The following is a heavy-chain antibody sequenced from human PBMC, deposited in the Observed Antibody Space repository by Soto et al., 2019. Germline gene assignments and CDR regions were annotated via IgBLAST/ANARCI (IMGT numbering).Heavy chain of an antibody. V-gene: IGHV3-33*01. D-gene: IGHD3-10*01. CDR3: ARGQSEKELRYGSGCYRPLDY. CDR2: IWYDGSNK. CDR1: GFTFSSYG. J-gene: IGHJ4*02. Sequence: QVQLVESGGGVVQPGRSLRLSCAASGFTFSSYGMHWVRQAPGKGLEWVAVIWYDGSNKYYADSVKGRFTISRDNSKNTLYLQMNSLRAADTAVYYCARGQSEKELRYGSGCYRPLDYWGQGTLVAVSS.